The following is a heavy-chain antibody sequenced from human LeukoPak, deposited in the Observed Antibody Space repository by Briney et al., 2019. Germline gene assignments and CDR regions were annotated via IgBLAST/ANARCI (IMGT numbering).Heavy chain of an antibody. D-gene: IGHD5-18*01. J-gene: IGHJ4*02. Sequence: GRSLRLSCAASGFTFRTYSMNWVRQAPGKGLEWVSSISSTSTYIYYADSVKGRFTISRDNAKNSLYLQMNSLRAEDTAVYYCARDGPYSYDFDYWGQGTLVTVSS. CDR1: GFTFRTYS. CDR2: ISSTSTYI. CDR3: ARDGPYSYDFDY. V-gene: IGHV3-21*01.